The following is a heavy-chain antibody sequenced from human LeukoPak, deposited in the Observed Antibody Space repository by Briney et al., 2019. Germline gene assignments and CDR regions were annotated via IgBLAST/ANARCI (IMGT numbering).Heavy chain of an antibody. CDR2: ISGSGGST. V-gene: IGHV3-23*01. D-gene: IGHD3-22*01. CDR1: GFTFSSNA. CDR3: ARGESPYYYDSSGYYYDY. Sequence: GGSLRLSCAASGFTFSSNAMSWVRQAPGKGLEWVSAISGSGGSTYYADSVKGRFTISRDNSKNTLYLQMNSLRAEDTAVYYCARGESPYYYDSSGYYYDYWGQGTLVTVSS. J-gene: IGHJ4*02.